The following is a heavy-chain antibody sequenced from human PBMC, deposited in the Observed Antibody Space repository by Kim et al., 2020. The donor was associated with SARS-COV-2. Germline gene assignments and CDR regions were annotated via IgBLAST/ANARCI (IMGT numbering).Heavy chain of an antibody. D-gene: IGHD3-10*01. CDR2: ISSSSSTI. CDR3: AGTYNQLWFGELLTLPENIYYYYYGMDV. Sequence: GGSLRLSCAASGFTFSSYSMNWVRQAPGKGLEWVSYISSSSSTIYYADSVKGRFTISRDNAKNSLYLQMNSLRDEDTAVYYCAGTYNQLWFGELLTLPENIYYYYYGMDVWGQGTTVTVSS. J-gene: IGHJ6*02. CDR1: GFTFSSYS. V-gene: IGHV3-48*02.